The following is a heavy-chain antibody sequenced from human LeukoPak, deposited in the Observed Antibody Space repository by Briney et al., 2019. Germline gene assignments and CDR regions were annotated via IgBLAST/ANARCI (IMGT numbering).Heavy chain of an antibody. Sequence: ASVKVSCKASGYTFTGYGISWVRQAPGQGLEWMGWISAYNGNTNYAQKLQGRVTMTTDTSTSTAYMELRSLRSDDTAVYYCARGEYYSDYGYSWFDPWSQGTLVTVSA. CDR2: ISAYNGNT. J-gene: IGHJ5*02. D-gene: IGHD4-11*01. CDR1: GYTFTGYG. CDR3: ARGEYYSDYGYSWFDP. V-gene: IGHV1-18*01.